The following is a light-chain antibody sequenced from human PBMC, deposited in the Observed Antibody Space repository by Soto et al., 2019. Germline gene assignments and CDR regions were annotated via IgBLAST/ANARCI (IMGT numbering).Light chain of an antibody. Sequence: DIVMTQSPESLAVSLGERATINCRSSQSVLYSSNNKNYLAWYHQRPGQPPNLLIYWASTRESGVPDRFSGSGAGKVFTLTITNLQAEDGGIYYCQQYYSNPVTFGGGTKVEIK. CDR3: QQYYSNPVT. CDR2: WAS. J-gene: IGKJ4*01. V-gene: IGKV4-1*01. CDR1: QSVLYSSNNKNY.